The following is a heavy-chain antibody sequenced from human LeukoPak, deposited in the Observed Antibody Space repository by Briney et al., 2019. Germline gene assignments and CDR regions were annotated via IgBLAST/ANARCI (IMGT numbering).Heavy chain of an antibody. CDR3: ARDLGDIVVVPAATSD. J-gene: IGHJ4*02. CDR2: INPNSGGT. V-gene: IGHV1-2*02. CDR1: GYTFTGYY. D-gene: IGHD2-2*01. Sequence: GASVKVSCKASGYTFTGYYMHWVRQAPGQGLEWMGWINPNSGGTDYAQKFQGRVTMTRDTSISTAYMELSRLRSDDTAVYYCARDLGDIVVVPAATSDWGQGTLVTVSS.